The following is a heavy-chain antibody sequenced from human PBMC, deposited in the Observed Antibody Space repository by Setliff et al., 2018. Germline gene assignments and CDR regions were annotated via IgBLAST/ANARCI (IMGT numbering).Heavy chain of an antibody. CDR2: IYSSGST. V-gene: IGHV4-30-4*08. D-gene: IGHD3-22*01. J-gene: IGHJ4*03. CDR3: ARESRYYYDNLGTLDY. CDR1: GGSISSGDYY. Sequence: SETLSLTCTVSGGSISSGDYYWSWIRQPPGKGLEWIGYIYSSGSTYYNSSLKSRVSISVETSKNQFSLKLSSVTAADTAVYSCARESRYYYDNLGTLDYWGQGTMVTVSS.